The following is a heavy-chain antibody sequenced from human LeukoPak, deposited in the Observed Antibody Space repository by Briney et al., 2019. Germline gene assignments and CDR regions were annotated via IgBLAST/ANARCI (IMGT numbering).Heavy chain of an antibody. J-gene: IGHJ4*02. CDR2: ISSSSSYI. Sequence: GGSLRLSCAASGFTFSSYSMNWVRQAPGKGLEWVSSISSSSSYIYYTDSVKGRFTISRDNSKNTLYLQMSSLTAKDTAVYYCAKDRSIGTYYTFDSWGQGTLVTVSS. V-gene: IGHV3-21*04. D-gene: IGHD1-26*01. CDR1: GFTFSSYS. CDR3: AKDRSIGTYYTFDS.